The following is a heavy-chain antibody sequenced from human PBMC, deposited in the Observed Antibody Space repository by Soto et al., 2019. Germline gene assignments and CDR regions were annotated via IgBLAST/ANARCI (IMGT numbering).Heavy chain of an antibody. Sequence: PSETLSLTCAVYGGSFSCYYWSWIRQPPGKGLEWIGEINHSGSTNYNPSLKSRVTISVDTSKNQFSLKLSSVTAADTAVYYCARGWGPNSSWYRRSYYYYGMDVWGQGTTVTVSS. CDR3: ARGWGPNSSWYRRSYYYYGMDV. J-gene: IGHJ6*02. CDR2: INHSGST. D-gene: IGHD6-13*01. CDR1: GGSFSCYY. V-gene: IGHV4-34*01.